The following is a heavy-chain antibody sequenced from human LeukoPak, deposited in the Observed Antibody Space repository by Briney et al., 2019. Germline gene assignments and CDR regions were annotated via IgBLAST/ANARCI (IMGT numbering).Heavy chain of an antibody. CDR2: IYPGDSDT. V-gene: IGHV5-51*01. J-gene: IGHJ4*02. Sequence: GESLKISCKGSGYSFTSYWIGWVRQMPGKGLEWMGIIYPGDSDTRYSPSFQGQVTISADKSINTAYQQWSSLKASDTAMYYCAGHKEDYYGSGSYGLDYWGQGTLVTVSS. CDR3: AGHKEDYYGSGSYGLDY. D-gene: IGHD3-10*01. CDR1: GYSFTSYW.